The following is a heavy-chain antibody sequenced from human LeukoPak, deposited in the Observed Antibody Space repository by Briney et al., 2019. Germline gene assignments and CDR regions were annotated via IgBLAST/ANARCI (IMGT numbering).Heavy chain of an antibody. CDR2: MNPDGTEK. CDR1: GFRFSDHS. J-gene: IGHJ4*02. CDR3: VRGDRGIVMGSRDH. D-gene: IGHD1-26*01. V-gene: IGHV3-7*03. Sequence: GASLRLSCVVSGFRFSDHSIIWIRQAPGKGLDWVATMNPDGTEKQYAESVKGRFTISRDNGKNSLYLQMNSLRAEDTAVYYCVRGDRGIVMGSRDHGAQGSLVTVSS.